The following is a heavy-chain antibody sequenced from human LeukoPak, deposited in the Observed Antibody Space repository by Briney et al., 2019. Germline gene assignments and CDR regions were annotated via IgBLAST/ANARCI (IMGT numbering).Heavy chain of an antibody. CDR3: AREDGSTSYYQYYFDN. CDR1: GFTFSSYW. V-gene: IGHV3-7*05. CDR2: IKQDGSEK. J-gene: IGHJ4*02. Sequence: GGSLRLSCAASGFTFSSYWMSWVGQAPGKGLEWVANIKQDGSEKYYVDSVKGRFAISRDNAKNSLYLQMNSLRAEDTAVYYCAREDGSTSYYQYYFDNWGQGTLVTVSS. D-gene: IGHD3-10*01.